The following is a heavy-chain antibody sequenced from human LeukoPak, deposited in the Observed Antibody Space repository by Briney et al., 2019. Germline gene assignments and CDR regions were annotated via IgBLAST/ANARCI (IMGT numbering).Heavy chain of an antibody. CDR3: ATGDIVVVVAAQYAFDI. Sequence: ASVKVSCKVSGYTPTELSMHWVRQAPGKGLAWMGGFDPEDGETIYAQKFQGRVTMTEDTSTDTAYMELSSLRSEDTAVYYCATGDIVVVVAAQYAFDIWGQGTMVTVSS. D-gene: IGHD2-15*01. V-gene: IGHV1-24*01. CDR1: GYTPTELS. J-gene: IGHJ3*02. CDR2: FDPEDGET.